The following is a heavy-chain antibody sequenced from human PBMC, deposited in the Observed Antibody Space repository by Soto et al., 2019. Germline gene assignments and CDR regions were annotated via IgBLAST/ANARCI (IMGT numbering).Heavy chain of an antibody. J-gene: IGHJ3*01. V-gene: IGHV3-23*01. CDR1: GFNFSNYV. CDR2: ITTSGVRT. CDR3: AKDVYGGNIPRALDV. D-gene: IGHD4-17*01. Sequence: GSLRLSCLVPGFNFSNYVMGWVRQAPGQGLEWVSGITTSGVRTFHADSVQGRFTVSRDNSKNTVYLNMNSLRADDTATYYCAKDVYGGNIPRALDVWGQGTMVAVS.